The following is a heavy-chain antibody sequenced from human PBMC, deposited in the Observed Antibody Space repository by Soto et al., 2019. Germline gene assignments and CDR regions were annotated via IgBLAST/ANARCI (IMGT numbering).Heavy chain of an antibody. V-gene: IGHV3-7*01. CDR3: ARRSYSGYDPGVNGFDP. J-gene: IGHJ5*02. D-gene: IGHD5-12*01. CDR1: GFTFSSYW. Sequence: PGGSLRLSCAASGFTFSSYWMSWVRQAPGKGLEWVANIKQDGSEKYYVDSVKGRFTISRDNAKNSLYLQMNSLRAEDTAVYYCARRSYSGYDPGVNGFDPWGQGTLVTVSS. CDR2: IKQDGSEK.